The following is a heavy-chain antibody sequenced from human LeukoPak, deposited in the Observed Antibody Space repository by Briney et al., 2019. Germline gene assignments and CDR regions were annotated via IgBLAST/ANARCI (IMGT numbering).Heavy chain of an antibody. CDR1: GFTFSSYW. CDR3: ARDIVEGGYYYDSSGYSTP. Sequence: PGGSLRLSCAASGFTFSSYWMSWVRQAPGKGLEWVANIKQDGSENYYVDSVKGRFTISRDNAKNSLYLQMNSLRAEDTAVYYCARDIVEGGYYYDSSGYSTPWGQGTLVTVSS. CDR2: IKQDGSEN. D-gene: IGHD3-22*01. J-gene: IGHJ5*02. V-gene: IGHV3-7*01.